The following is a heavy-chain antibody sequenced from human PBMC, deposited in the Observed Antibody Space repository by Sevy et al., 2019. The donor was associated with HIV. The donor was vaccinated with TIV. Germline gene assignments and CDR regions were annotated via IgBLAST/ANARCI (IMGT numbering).Heavy chain of an antibody. CDR2: ISSSSSYI. V-gene: IGHV3-21*04. CDR1: GFTFSSYS. J-gene: IGHJ5*02. Sequence: GGSLRLSCAASGFTFSSYSMNWVRQAPGKGLEWVSSISSSSSYIYYADSVKGRFTISRDNAKNSLYLQMNSLRSEDTAVYYCARDLVDTAMTTNWFDPWGQGTLVTVSS. D-gene: IGHD5-18*01. CDR3: ARDLVDTAMTTNWFDP.